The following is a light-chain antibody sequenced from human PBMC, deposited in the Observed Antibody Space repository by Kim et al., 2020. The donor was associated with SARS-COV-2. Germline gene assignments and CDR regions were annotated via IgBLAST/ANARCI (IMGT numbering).Light chain of an antibody. CDR1: SSDVGGYNY. Sequence: QSALTQPASVSGSPGQSITISCTGTSSDVGGYNYVSWYQQHPSKAPKVMIYDVSKRPSGVSNRFSGSKSGNTASLTISGLQAEDEADYYCSSYTSSSTYVFGTGTKVTVL. CDR2: DVS. CDR3: SSYTSSSTYV. J-gene: IGLJ1*01. V-gene: IGLV2-14*01.